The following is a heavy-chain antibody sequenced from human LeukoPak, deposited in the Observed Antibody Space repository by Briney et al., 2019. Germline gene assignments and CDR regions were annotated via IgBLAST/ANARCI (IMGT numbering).Heavy chain of an antibody. CDR2: IYSGGST. CDR3: ARDLRVYYYYGMDV. Sequence: GGSLRLSCAASGFTVSSNYMSWVRQAPGKGLEWVSVIYSGGSTYYADSVKGRFTISRDNSKNTLYLQMNSLRAEDTAVYYCARDLRVYYYYGMDVWGQGTTVTVSS. J-gene: IGHJ6*02. CDR1: GFTVSSNY. V-gene: IGHV3-53*01.